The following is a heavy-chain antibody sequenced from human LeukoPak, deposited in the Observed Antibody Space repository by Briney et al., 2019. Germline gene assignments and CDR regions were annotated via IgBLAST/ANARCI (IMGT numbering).Heavy chain of an antibody. D-gene: IGHD2-2*01. Sequence: ASVKVSCKVSGYTLTKLSMHWVRQAPGKGLEWMGGFDPEDGETIYAQKFQGRVTMTEDTSTDTAYMELSSLRSEDTAVYYCATGPPSQYCSSTSCYYNYFDYWGQGTLVTVSS. CDR3: ATGPPSQYCSSTSCYYNYFDY. V-gene: IGHV1-24*01. CDR1: GYTLTKLS. J-gene: IGHJ4*02. CDR2: FDPEDGET.